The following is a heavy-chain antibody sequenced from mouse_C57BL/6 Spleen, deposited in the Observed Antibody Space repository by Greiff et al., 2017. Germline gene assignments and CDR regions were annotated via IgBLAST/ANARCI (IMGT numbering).Heavy chain of an antibody. CDR2: ISSGGSYT. D-gene: IGHD1-1*01. CDR1: GFTFSSYG. CDR3: ARLLNYYGSSYYYAMDY. J-gene: IGHJ4*01. V-gene: IGHV5-6*01. Sequence: EVKVVESGGDLVKPGGSLKLSCAASGFTFSSYGMSWVRPTPDKRLEWVATISSGGSYTYYPDSVKGRFTISRDNAKNTLYLQMSSLKSEDTAMYYCARLLNYYGSSYYYAMDYWGQGTSVTVSS.